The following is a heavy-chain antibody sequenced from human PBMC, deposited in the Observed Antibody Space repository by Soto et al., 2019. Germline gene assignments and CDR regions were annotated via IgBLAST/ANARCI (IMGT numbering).Heavy chain of an antibody. CDR2: ISSSSSTI. CDR3: ARDLIAVAGDYYYGMDV. Sequence: PGGSLRLSCAASGFPFSSYSMNWVRQAPGKGLEWVSYISSSSSTIYYADSVKGRFTISRDNAKNSLYLQMNSLRDEDTAVYYCARDLIAVAGDYYYGMDVWGQGTTVTVSS. V-gene: IGHV3-48*02. D-gene: IGHD6-19*01. CDR1: GFPFSSYS. J-gene: IGHJ6*02.